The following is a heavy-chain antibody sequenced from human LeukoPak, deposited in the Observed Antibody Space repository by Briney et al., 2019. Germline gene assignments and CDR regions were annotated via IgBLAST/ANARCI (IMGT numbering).Heavy chain of an antibody. CDR1: GXTFTSYD. V-gene: IGHV1-8*01. J-gene: IGHJ4*02. CDR3: ARGVSGDFDY. D-gene: IGHD1-26*01. CDR2: MNPNSGNT. Sequence: GASXXVSCKASGXTFTSYDINWVRQAPGQGLEWMGWMNPNSGNTGYAQKFQGRVTMTRNTSISTAYMELSSLRSEDTAVYYCARGVSGDFDYWGQGTLVTVSS.